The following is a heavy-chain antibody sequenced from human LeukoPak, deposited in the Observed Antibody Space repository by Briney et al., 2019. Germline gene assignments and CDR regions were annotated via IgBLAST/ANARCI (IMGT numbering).Heavy chain of an antibody. Sequence: ASVKVSCKASGYMFSSYDINWVRQATGQGLEWIGWMNPNSGNTGYAQKFQGRVTITRNTSISTAYMELSSLRSEDTAMYYCERRASDFWSGRAWFDPWGQGTLVTVSS. D-gene: IGHD3-3*01. CDR3: ERRASDFWSGRAWFDP. CDR1: GYMFSSYD. CDR2: MNPNSGNT. V-gene: IGHV1-8*03. J-gene: IGHJ5*02.